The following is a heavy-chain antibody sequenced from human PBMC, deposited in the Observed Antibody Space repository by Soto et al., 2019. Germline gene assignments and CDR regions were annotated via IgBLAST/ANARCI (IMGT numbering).Heavy chain of an antibody. V-gene: IGHV1-8*01. CDR1: GYTFTIYD. CDR2: MNPNSGNT. D-gene: IGHD6-6*01. J-gene: IGHJ5*02. CDR3: ARDRHEYSSSSIWFDP. Sequence: ASVKVSCKASGYTFTIYDINWVRQATGQGLEWMGWMNPNSGNTGYAQKFQGRVTITADESTSTAYMELSSLRSEDTAVYYCARDRHEYSSSSIWFDPWGQGTLVTVSS.